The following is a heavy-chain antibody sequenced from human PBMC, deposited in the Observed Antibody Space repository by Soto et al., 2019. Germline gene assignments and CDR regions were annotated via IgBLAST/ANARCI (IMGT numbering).Heavy chain of an antibody. CDR1: GYTFTSYG. D-gene: IGHD1-26*01. J-gene: IGHJ4*02. CDR2: ISAYNGNT. CDR3: ARGLVVGATFDY. V-gene: IGHV1-18*01. Sequence: QVQLVQSGAEVKKPGASVKVSCKASGYTFTSYGISWVRQAPGQGLEWMGWISAYNGNTKYSQKFQGRVTITRDTSASTAYMELSSLRSEDTAVYYCARGLVVGATFDYWGQGTLVTVSS.